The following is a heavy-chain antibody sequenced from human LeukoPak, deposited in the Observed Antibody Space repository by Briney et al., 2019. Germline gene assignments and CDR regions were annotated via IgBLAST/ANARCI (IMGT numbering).Heavy chain of an antibody. J-gene: IGHJ5*02. CDR2: INPNSGGT. V-gene: IGHV1-2*02. Sequence: GASVKVSSKASGYTFTGYYMHWVRQAPGQGLEWMGWINPNSGGTNYAQKFQGRVTMTRDTSISTAYMELSRLRSDDTAVYYCARDPTLIDYNAAKESWGQGTLVTVSS. D-gene: IGHD4-11*01. CDR3: ARDPTLIDYNAAKES. CDR1: GYTFTGYY.